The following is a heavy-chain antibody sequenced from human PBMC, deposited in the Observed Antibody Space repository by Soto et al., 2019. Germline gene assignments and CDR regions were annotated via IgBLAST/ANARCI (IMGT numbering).Heavy chain of an antibody. CDR3: ARGPLVVLNYFES. CDR1: GGTFRNYP. CDR2: IFPLTDIP. J-gene: IGHJ4*02. V-gene: IGHV1-69*02. Sequence: QVQLVQSGTEVKKPGSSVKVSCKASGGTFRNYPINWVRQAPGQGLEWMGSIFPLTDIPDYAQNFQTRLPISADKSTSTAYMELSSLPSDDTAMYFCARGPLVVLNYFESWGQGTLVTVSS.